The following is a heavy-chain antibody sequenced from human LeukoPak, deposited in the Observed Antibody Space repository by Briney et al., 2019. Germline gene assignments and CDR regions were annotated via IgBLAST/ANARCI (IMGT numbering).Heavy chain of an antibody. V-gene: IGHV1-18*01. CDR1: GYTFTDYV. CDR2: ISANSGKT. CDR3: AGDKNYRFDY. J-gene: IGHJ4*02. Sequence: ASVKVSCKASGYTFTDYVISWVRQAPGEGLEWMGWISANSGKTNYAQRFQGRVTMTRETSSSTVYMELRSLRSDDTAVYFCAGDKNYRFDYWGQGTLVSVTS. D-gene: IGHD3-16*02.